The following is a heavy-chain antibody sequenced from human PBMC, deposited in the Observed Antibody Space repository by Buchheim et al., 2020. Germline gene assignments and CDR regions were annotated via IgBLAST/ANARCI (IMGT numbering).Heavy chain of an antibody. Sequence: QVQLQQWGAGLLKPSETLSLTCAVYGGSFSGYYWSWIRQPPGKGLEWIGEINHSGSTNYNPSLKSRVTISVDTSKNQFSLKLSSVTAADTAVYYCARGVVAATGYYYYYYGMDVWGQGTT. D-gene: IGHD2-15*01. CDR3: ARGVVAATGYYYYYYGMDV. J-gene: IGHJ6*02. V-gene: IGHV4-34*01. CDR2: INHSGST. CDR1: GGSFSGYY.